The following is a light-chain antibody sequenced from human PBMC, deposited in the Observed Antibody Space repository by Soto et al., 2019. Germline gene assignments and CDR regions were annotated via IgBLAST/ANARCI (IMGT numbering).Light chain of an antibody. V-gene: IGKV3-15*01. CDR1: QSVSTN. Sequence: EIVMTQSPATLSVSPGERATLSCRASQSVSTNFAWYQQKPGQAPRLLIYGASTRASNIAARFSGSGSGTEFTLTISSLQPEDFAVYYCQQYNTWPLTFGPGTKVDLK. J-gene: IGKJ3*01. CDR2: GAS. CDR3: QQYNTWPLT.